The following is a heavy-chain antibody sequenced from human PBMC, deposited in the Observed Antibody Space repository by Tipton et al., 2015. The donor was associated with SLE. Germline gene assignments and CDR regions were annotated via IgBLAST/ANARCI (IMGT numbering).Heavy chain of an antibody. Sequence: QVQLVQSGSELKKPGASVKVSCKASGYTFTSYAMNWVRQAPGQGLEWMGWISANNGDTKYAQSFQDRVTLTTDTSTSTTYMELKRPRSDDTAIYYCARECSGTGCLDYWGQGTLVTVSS. CDR1: GYTFTSYA. J-gene: IGHJ4*02. V-gene: IGHV1-18*01. CDR2: ISANNGDT. CDR3: ARECSGTGCLDY. D-gene: IGHD2-8*02.